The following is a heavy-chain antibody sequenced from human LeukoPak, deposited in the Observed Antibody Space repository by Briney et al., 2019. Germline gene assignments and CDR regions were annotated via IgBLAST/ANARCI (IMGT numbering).Heavy chain of an antibody. V-gene: IGHV3-7*01. D-gene: IGHD4-17*01. Sequence: GGSLRLSCAASGFIFRSHWMTWVRQAPGRGLEWVAHIKQDGSEKHYVDSVEGRFTLSRDDAKNSLYLQMNSLRVDDTAVYYCARGPNYGARVDYLDYWGQGTLGTVSS. CDR2: IKQDGSEK. CDR1: GFIFRSHW. CDR3: ARGPNYGARVDYLDY. J-gene: IGHJ4*02.